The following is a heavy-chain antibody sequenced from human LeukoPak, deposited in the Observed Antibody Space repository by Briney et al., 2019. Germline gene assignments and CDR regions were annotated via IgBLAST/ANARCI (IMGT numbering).Heavy chain of an antibody. CDR1: GLAFSSYD. CDR3: IRGKYYNDSSGYYDY. CDR2: IGTAGET. J-gene: IGHJ4*02. D-gene: IGHD3-22*01. V-gene: IGHV3-13*01. Sequence: PGRSLRPSCAVSGLAFSSYDMHWFGQGTGKGLDWVSAIGTAGETYYLGSVKGRFTLSRANAKNSLYIQINTMRAGETAVYYRIRGKYYNDSSGYYDYWGQATLVSVSP.